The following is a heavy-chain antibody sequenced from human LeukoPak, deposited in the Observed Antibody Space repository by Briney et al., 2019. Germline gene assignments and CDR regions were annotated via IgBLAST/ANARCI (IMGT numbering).Heavy chain of an antibody. Sequence: SETLSLTCTVSGDSISGYYWSWIRQPPGKGLEWIGFIYSSGSTNYNPSLKSRVTISVDTSKNQFSLKLTSVTAADTAVYYCAREVVAAAGTVDYWGQGTLVTVSS. CDR3: AREVVAAAGTVDY. CDR1: GDSISGYY. CDR2: IYSSGST. D-gene: IGHD6-13*01. J-gene: IGHJ4*02. V-gene: IGHV4-59*01.